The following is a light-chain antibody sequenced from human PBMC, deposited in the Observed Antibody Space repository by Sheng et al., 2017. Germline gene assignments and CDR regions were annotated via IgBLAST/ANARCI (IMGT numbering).Light chain of an antibody. V-gene: IGKV1-9*01. Sequence: IQLTQSPSSLSASVGDRVIVTCRASQGISRYLAWYQQKPGKAPKLVIYNASTLQSGVPSRFSGSGSGTEFTLTISSLQPDDFATYYCQQYNSYPFTFGPGTKVDIK. CDR1: QGISRY. J-gene: IGKJ3*01. CDR3: QQYNSYPFT. CDR2: NAS.